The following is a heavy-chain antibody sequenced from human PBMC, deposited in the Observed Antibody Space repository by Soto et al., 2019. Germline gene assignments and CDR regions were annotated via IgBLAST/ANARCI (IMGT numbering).Heavy chain of an antibody. CDR3: ARDRNGDYDHYYYGMDV. Sequence: SETLSLTCTVSGGSISSYYWSWIRQPPGKGLEWIGYIYYSGSTNYNPSLKSRVTISVDTSKNQFSLKLSSVTAADTAVYYCARDRNGDYDHYYYGMDVWGQGTTVTVSS. D-gene: IGHD4-17*01. CDR1: GGSISSYY. J-gene: IGHJ6*02. CDR2: IYYSGST. V-gene: IGHV4-59*01.